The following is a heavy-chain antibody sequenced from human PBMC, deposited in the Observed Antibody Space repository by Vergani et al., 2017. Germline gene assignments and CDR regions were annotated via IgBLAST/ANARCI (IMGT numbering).Heavy chain of an antibody. Sequence: QVQLVQSGAEVKKPGSSVKVSCKASGGTFSSYAMNWVRQAPGQGLEWMGWINTNTGNPTYAQGFTGRFVFSLDTSVSTAYLQISSLKAEDTAVYYCASQSNWGWWNVYYYYMDVWGKGTTVTVSS. CDR3: ASQSNWGWWNVYYYYMDV. CDR2: INTNTGNP. D-gene: IGHD7-27*01. J-gene: IGHJ6*03. V-gene: IGHV7-4-1*02. CDR1: GGTFSSYA.